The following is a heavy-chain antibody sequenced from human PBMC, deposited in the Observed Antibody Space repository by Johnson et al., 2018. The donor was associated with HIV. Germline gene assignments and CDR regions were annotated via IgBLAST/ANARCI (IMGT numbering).Heavy chain of an antibody. J-gene: IGHJ3*01. V-gene: IGHV3-33*06. D-gene: IGHD1-20*01. CDR3: AKDSMGFNWNQFEAFDV. CDR2: MWYDGSNK. CDR1: GFPFSSYG. Sequence: VQLVESGGGVVQPGRSLRLSCTASGFPFSSYGMHWVRQAPGRGLEWVAVMWYDGSNKYYADSVKGRFTISRDNSKTTLYLQMNSLRAEDTAVYYCAKDSMGFNWNQFEAFDVWGLGTMVTVSS.